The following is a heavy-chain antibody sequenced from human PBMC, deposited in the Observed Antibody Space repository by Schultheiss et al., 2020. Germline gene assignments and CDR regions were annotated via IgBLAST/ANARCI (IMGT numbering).Heavy chain of an antibody. D-gene: IGHD3-22*01. J-gene: IGHJ4*02. CDR3: AKIYYDSSGYYSGADY. CDR2: IRSKANSYAT. Sequence: GGSLRLSCAASGFTFSNAWMSWVRQASGKGLEWVGRIRSKANSYATAYAASVKGRFTISRDDSKNTLYLQMNSLRAEDTAVYYCAKIYYDSSGYYSGADYWGQGTLVTVSS. CDR1: GFTFSNAW. V-gene: IGHV3-73*01.